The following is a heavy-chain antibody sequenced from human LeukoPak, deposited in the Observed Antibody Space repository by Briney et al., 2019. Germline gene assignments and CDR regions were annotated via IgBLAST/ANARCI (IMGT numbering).Heavy chain of an antibody. CDR1: GFTFSRYA. V-gene: IGHV3-64*02. CDR2: ISSEGSTT. D-gene: IGHD3-9*01. CDR3: ATYYDILTGSY. Sequence: AGGSLRLSCAASGFTFSRYAMHWVRQAPGKGLEYVSSISSEGSTTYHADSVGGRFTVSRDNSKNTVDLQMDSLRLEDMAVYYCATYYDILTGSYWGQGTLVTVSS. J-gene: IGHJ4*02.